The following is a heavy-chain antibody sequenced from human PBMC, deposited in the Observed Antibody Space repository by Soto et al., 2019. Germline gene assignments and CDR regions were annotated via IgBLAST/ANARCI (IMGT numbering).Heavy chain of an antibody. CDR2: IYHSGST. D-gene: IGHD3-10*01. Sequence: SETLSLTCTVSGGSISSYYWSWIRPPPGKGLEWIGYIYHSGSTYAHPSLKSRVTISVDRSKHQFSLKPSSVTAADTAVYYCASSAGSGSYYNPYDYWGQGTLVTVSS. V-gene: IGHV4-59*12. J-gene: IGHJ4*02. CDR1: GGSISSYY. CDR3: ASSAGSGSYYNPYDY.